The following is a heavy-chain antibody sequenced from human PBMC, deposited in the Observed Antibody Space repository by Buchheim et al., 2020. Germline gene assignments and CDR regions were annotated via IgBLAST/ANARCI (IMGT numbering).Heavy chain of an antibody. CDR2: ISYDGSSR. CDR3: ARIGTGLFGYFDY. CDR1: GFTFRGYA. Sequence: QVQLVQSGGGVVQPGRSLRLSCAASGFTFRGYALPWVRQAPGKGPEWVAVISYDGSSRYYGDSVKGRFTISRDNSKNTLYLQMDSLRAEDTAVYYCARIGTGLFGYFDYWGQGTL. D-gene: IGHD3-10*01. V-gene: IGHV3-30-3*01. J-gene: IGHJ4*02.